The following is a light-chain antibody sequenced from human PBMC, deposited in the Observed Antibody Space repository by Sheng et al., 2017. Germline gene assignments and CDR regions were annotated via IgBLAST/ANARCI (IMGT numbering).Light chain of an antibody. J-gene: IGKJ3*01. CDR1: QTISNY. Sequence: DFQMTQSPSSLSASVGDRVTITCRTSQTISNYLNWYQQKPGKAPKLLMYGASSLQSGVPSRFSGNGSGTDFTLTITNLQPEDFATYYCQQSSAFTFGPGTKLDIK. CDR3: QQSSAFT. CDR2: GAS. V-gene: IGKV1-39*01.